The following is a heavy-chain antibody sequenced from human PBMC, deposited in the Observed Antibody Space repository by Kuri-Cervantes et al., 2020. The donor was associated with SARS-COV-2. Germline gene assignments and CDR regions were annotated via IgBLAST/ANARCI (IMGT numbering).Heavy chain of an antibody. Sequence: SETLSLTCAVYGGSFSGYCWSWIRQPPGKGLEWIGEINHSGSTNYNPSLKSRVTISVDTSKNQFSLKLSSVTAADTAVYYCARAYSSSGRHYYGMDVWGQGTTVTVSS. V-gene: IGHV4-34*01. CDR2: INHSGST. CDR3: ARAYSSSGRHYYGMDV. CDR1: GGSFSGYC. D-gene: IGHD6-13*01. J-gene: IGHJ6*02.